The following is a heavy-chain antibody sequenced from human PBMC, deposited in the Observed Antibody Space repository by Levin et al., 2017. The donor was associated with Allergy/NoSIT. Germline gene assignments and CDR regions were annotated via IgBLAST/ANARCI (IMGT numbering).Heavy chain of an antibody. CDR1: GFTVGSNY. D-gene: IGHD5-12*01. CDR2: IYSADSGGNT. CDR3: ARGPRGFSATFYYGMDV. V-gene: IGHV3-53*01. Sequence: GGSLRLSCAASGFTVGSNYMSWVRQAPGKGLEWVSIIYSADSGGNTYYADSVKGRFTISRDNSGNTVYLQMNSLRVEDTGVFYCARGPRGFSATFYYGMDVWGQGTTVTVSS. J-gene: IGHJ6*02.